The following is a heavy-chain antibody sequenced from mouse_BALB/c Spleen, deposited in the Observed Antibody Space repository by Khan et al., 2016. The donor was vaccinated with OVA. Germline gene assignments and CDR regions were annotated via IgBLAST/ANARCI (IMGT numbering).Heavy chain of an antibody. CDR1: GFSLTSYG. J-gene: IGHJ2*01. CDR2: IWAGGST. Sequence: QVQLKDSGPGLVAPSQSLSITCTVSGFSLTSYGVHWVRQPPGKGLEWLGVIWAGGSTNYNPALMSRLRTRNDTSKSQAFLQRNSLQTDDTAMYYCARLEDIWGQGTTLTVSS. D-gene: IGHD1-3*01. V-gene: IGHV2-9*02. CDR3: ARLEDI.